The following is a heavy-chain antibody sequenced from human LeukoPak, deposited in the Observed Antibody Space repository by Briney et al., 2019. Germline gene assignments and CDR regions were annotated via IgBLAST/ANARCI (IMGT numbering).Heavy chain of an antibody. V-gene: IGHV3-53*01. D-gene: IGHD2-15*01. CDR2: IYSGGST. J-gene: IGHJ5*02. Sequence: GGSLRLSCAASGFTVSSNYMSWVRQAPGKGLEWVSVIYSGGSTHYADSVKGRFTISRDNSKNTLYLQMNSLRAEDTAVYYCAGAHCSGGSCYYRLPVWFDPWGQGTLVTVSS. CDR3: AGAHCSGGSCYYRLPVWFDP. CDR1: GFTVSSNY.